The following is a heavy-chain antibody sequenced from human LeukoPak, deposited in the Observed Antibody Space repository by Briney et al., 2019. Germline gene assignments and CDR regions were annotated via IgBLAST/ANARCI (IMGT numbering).Heavy chain of an antibody. D-gene: IGHD5-24*01. CDR3: ARSGFNGDDY. CDR2: IKQEGSDR. CDR1: GFTFSNYW. Sequence: GGSLRLSCAASGFTFSNYWMNWVRQAPGKGLEWVANIKQEGSDRNYVGSVRGRFTISRDNAKNLLYLLMHSLRVEDTAVYYCARSGFNGDDYWGQGTLVTASS. V-gene: IGHV3-7*01. J-gene: IGHJ4*02.